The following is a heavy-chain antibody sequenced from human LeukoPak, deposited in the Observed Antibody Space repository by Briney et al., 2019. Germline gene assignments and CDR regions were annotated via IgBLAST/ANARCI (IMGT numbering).Heavy chain of an antibody. CDR3: ARALSRRVATIAYYYMDV. Sequence: ASVKVSCKASGYTSTSYDINWVRQATGQGLEWMGWMNPNSGNTGYAQKFQGRVTITRNTSIRTAYMELSSLRSEDTAVYYCARALSRRVATIAYYYMDVWGKGTTVTVSS. D-gene: IGHD5-12*01. J-gene: IGHJ6*03. V-gene: IGHV1-8*03. CDR1: GYTSTSYD. CDR2: MNPNSGNT.